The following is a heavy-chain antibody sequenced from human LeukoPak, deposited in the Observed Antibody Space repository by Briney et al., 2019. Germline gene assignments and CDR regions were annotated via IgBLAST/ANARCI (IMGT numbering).Heavy chain of an antibody. CDR3: AKARRHYYGSGRNLTPWPAGMDV. D-gene: IGHD3-10*01. CDR1: GGSISSDY. CDR2: SGST. Sequence: SETLSVTCTVSGGSISSDYWTWVRQTRGRGLEWIGYSGSTKYNPSLKSRVTISVDTSKSQCSLTLSSVTAADTAVYYCAKARRHYYGSGRNLTPWPAGMDVWGQGTTVTVS. V-gene: IGHV4-59*01. J-gene: IGHJ6*02.